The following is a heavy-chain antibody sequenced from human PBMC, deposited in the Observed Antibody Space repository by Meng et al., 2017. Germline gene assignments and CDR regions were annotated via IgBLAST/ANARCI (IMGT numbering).Heavy chain of an antibody. CDR1: GYSFTSYW. CDR3: ARLFGGYSYGRYWYFDL. J-gene: IGHJ2*01. D-gene: IGHD5-18*01. V-gene: IGHV5-51*01. CDR2: IYPGDSDT. Sequence: GESLKISCKGSGYSFTSYWIGWVRQMPGKGLEWMGIIYPGDSDTRYSPSFQGQVTISADKSISTAYLQWSSLKASDTAMYYCARLFGGYSYGRYWYFDLWGRGTLVTVSS.